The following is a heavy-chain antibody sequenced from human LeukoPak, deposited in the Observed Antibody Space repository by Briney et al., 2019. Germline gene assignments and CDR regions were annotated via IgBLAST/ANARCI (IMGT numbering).Heavy chain of an antibody. CDR1: GFTFDDYG. V-gene: IGHV3-20*04. J-gene: IGHJ3*02. CDR3: ARDRSSSWRDAFDI. Sequence: PGGSLRLSCAASGFTFDDYGMSWVRQAPGKGLEWVSGINWNGGSTGYADSVKGRFTISRDNAKNSLYLQMNSLRAEDTAVYYCARDRSSSWRDAFDIWGQGTMVTVSS. D-gene: IGHD6-13*01. CDR2: INWNGGST.